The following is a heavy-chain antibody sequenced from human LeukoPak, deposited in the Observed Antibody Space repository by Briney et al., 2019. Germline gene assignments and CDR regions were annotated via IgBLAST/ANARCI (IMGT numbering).Heavy chain of an antibody. J-gene: IGHJ4*02. CDR1: GFTFSSYW. D-gene: IGHD6-19*01. CDR2: IKSDGSST. CDR3: AKDLVRYGYSSGALDY. V-gene: IGHV3-74*01. Sequence: GGSLRLSCAASGFTFSSYWMHWVRQAPGKGLVWVSRIKSDGSSTSYADSVKGRFTISRDNAKNTLYLQMNSLRAEDTAVYYCAKDLVRYGYSSGALDYWVQGTLVTVSS.